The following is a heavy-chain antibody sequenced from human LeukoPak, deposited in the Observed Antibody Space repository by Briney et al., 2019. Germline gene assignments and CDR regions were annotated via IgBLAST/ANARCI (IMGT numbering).Heavy chain of an antibody. J-gene: IGHJ6*02. CDR1: GYTFTSYG. D-gene: IGHD3-3*01. CDR2: ISAYNGNT. CDR3: ARCDFSAPYYYYGMDV. V-gene: IGHV1-18*01. Sequence: ASVKVSFKASGYTFTSYGISWVRQAPGQGLEWMGWISAYNGNTNYAQKLQGRVTMTTDTSTSTAYMELRSLRSDDTAVYYCARCDFSAPYYYYGMDVWGQGTTVTVSS.